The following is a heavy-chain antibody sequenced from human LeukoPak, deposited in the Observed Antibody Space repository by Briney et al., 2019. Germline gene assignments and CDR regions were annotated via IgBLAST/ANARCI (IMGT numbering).Heavy chain of an antibody. D-gene: IGHD3-22*01. CDR1: GGTFSSYA. CDR3: ARGGDSSGYEQAFDY. CDR2: IIPILGIA. V-gene: IGHV1-69*04. J-gene: IGHJ4*02. Sequence: SVKVSCKASGGTFSSYAISWVRQAPGQGLEWMGRIIPILGIANYAQKFQGRVTMTRDTSTSTVYMELSSLRSEDTAVYYCARGGDSSGYEQAFDYWGQGTLVTVSS.